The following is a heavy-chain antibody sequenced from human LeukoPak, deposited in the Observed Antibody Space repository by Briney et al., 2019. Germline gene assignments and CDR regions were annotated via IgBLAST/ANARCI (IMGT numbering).Heavy chain of an antibody. J-gene: IGHJ4*02. CDR3: ARIDYIIFARIDY. D-gene: IGHD3/OR15-3a*01. CDR2: IYYSGST. CDR1: GGSIINRSYY. Sequence: SETLSLTCTVSGGSIINRSYYWGWIRQPPGKGLEWIGNIYYSGSTHYNPSPKSRVTISVDTSKNQFSLRLSSVTAADTAVYYCARIDYIIFARIDYWGQGTLVTVSS. V-gene: IGHV4-39*01.